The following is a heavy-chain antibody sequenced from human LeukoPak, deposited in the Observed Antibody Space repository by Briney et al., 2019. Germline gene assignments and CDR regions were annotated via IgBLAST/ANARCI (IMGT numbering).Heavy chain of an antibody. D-gene: IGHD5-24*01. CDR1: GGSISSYY. V-gene: IGHV4-4*09. CDR2: IYTSGST. CDR3: ARHNGYSYYFDY. J-gene: IGHJ4*02. Sequence: PSETLSLTCTVSGGSISSYYWSWIRQPPGKGLEWIGYIYTSGSTNYNPSLKSRVTISLDTSKNQFSLNLSSVTAADTAVYYCARHNGYSYYFDYWSQGTLVTVSS.